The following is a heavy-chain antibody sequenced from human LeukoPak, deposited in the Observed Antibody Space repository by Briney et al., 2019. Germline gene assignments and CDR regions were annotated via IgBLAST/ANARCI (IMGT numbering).Heavy chain of an antibody. CDR2: LSYTGGT. CDR3: AIIAASGARTADY. Sequence: SETLSLTCTVSGRSVTSDDYYWPWIRQPPGKGLEWIGYLSYTGGTHYSPSLKSRVTISVDTTKNQFSLNLTSVTAADTAVFFCAIIAASGARTADYWGQGTLVSVSS. CDR1: GRSVTSDDYY. D-gene: IGHD6-13*01. J-gene: IGHJ4*02. V-gene: IGHV4-30-4*01.